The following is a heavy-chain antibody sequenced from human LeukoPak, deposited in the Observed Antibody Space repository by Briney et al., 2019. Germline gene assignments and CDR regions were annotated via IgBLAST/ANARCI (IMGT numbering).Heavy chain of an antibody. CDR2: FYYSGST. V-gene: IGHV4-39*01. Sequence: PSETLSLTCTVSGGSISSRSHYWGWIRQPPGKGLEWIGSFYYSGSTYYNPSLRSRVTISVDTSKNLFSLKLSSVTAADTAVYYCASTPLRYCSDGSCCYDYWGQGTLVTVSS. D-gene: IGHD2-15*01. J-gene: IGHJ4*02. CDR3: ASTPLRYCSDGSCCYDY. CDR1: GGSISSRSHY.